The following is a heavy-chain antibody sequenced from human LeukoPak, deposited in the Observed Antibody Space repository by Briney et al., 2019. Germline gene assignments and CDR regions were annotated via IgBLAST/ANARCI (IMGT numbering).Heavy chain of an antibody. J-gene: IGHJ4*02. CDR1: GFTFSDFY. Sequence: GGSLRLSCAASGFTFSDFYMSWIRQAPGKGLEWLSYISSSSGTIYYADSVKGRFTISRDNSKNTLYLQMNSLRAEDTAVYYCARGCAAVTSCYTAMDYWGQGTLVTVSS. D-gene: IGHD2-2*02. CDR3: ARGCAAVTSCYTAMDY. CDR2: ISSSSGTI. V-gene: IGHV3-11*04.